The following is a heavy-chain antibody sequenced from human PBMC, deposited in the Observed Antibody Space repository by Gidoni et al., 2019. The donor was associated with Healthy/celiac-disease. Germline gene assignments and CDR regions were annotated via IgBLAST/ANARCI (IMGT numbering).Heavy chain of an antibody. CDR2: IWYDGSNK. Sequence: QVQLVESGGGVVQPGRSLRLSCAAYGFTFSSYGMHWVRQAPGTGLEWVAVIWYDGSNKYYADSVKGRFTISRDNSKNTLYLQMNSLRAEDTAVYYCARSPYCSSTSCYTFDYWGQGTLVTVSS. CDR1: GFTFSSYG. V-gene: IGHV3-33*01. D-gene: IGHD2-2*01. J-gene: IGHJ4*02. CDR3: ARSPYCSSTSCYTFDY.